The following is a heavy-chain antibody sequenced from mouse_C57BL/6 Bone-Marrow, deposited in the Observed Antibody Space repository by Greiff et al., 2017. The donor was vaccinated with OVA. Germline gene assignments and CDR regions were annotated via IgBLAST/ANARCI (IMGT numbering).Heavy chain of an antibody. CDR1: GFTFSSYG. J-gene: IGHJ2*01. CDR3: ARHAYYSNYDY. V-gene: IGHV5-6*01. Sequence: EVKVVESGGDLVKPGGSLKLSCAASGFTFSSYGMSWVRQTPDKRLEWVANISSGGSYTYYTDSVKGRFTISRDNAKNTLYLQMSSLKSEDTAMYYCARHAYYSNYDYWGQGTTLTVSS. CDR2: ISSGGSYT. D-gene: IGHD2-5*01.